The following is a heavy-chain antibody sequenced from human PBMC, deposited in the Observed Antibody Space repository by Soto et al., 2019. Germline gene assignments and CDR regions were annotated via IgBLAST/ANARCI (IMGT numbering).Heavy chain of an antibody. Sequence: PGGSLRLSCAASGFTFSSYAMSWVRQAPGKGLEWVSAMSGSGGSTYYADSVKGRFTISRDNSKNTLYLQMNSLRAEDTAVYYCAKEGLRFLEWFYPELDYYYYGMDVWGQGTTVTVSS. J-gene: IGHJ6*02. CDR3: AKEGLRFLEWFYPELDYYYYGMDV. V-gene: IGHV3-23*01. CDR1: GFTFSSYA. D-gene: IGHD3-3*01. CDR2: MSGSGGST.